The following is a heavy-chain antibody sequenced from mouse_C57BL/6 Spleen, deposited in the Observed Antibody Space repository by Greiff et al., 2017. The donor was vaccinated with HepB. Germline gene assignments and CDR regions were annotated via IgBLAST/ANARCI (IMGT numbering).Heavy chain of an antibody. D-gene: IGHD3-2*02. CDR2: IDPSDSYT. Sequence: QVQLKQPGAELVKPGASVKLSCKASGYTFTSYWMQWVKQRPGQGLEWIGEIDPSDSYTNYNQKFKGKATLTVDTSSSTAYMQLSSLTSEDSAVYYCARSAQAGAYWGQGTLVTVSA. V-gene: IGHV1-50*01. J-gene: IGHJ3*01. CDR3: ARSAQAGAY. CDR1: GYTFTSYW.